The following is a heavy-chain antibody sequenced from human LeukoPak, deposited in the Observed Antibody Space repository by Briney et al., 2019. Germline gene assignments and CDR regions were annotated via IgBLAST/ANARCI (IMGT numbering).Heavy chain of an antibody. CDR3: VREAVMPVAPSTIGTSGRPLYEYYGLDV. CDR1: LLTVSVDY. J-gene: IGHJ6*02. Sequence: GGSLRLSRAASLLTVSVDYMDWVCESSGRGLGCGSGIYGAGDTHSATSVKGRFIISRDASKNTVNLQMNSLGAEDTAVYYCVREAVMPVAPSTIGTSGRPLYEYYGLDVWGQGTTVTVSS. V-gene: IGHV3-53*01. D-gene: IGHD6-13*01. CDR2: IYGAGDT.